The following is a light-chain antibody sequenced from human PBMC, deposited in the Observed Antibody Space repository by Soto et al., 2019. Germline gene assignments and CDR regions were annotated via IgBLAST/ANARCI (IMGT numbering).Light chain of an antibody. J-gene: IGLJ1*01. CDR2: GVT. V-gene: IGLV2-14*01. Sequence: HSALTQPASVSGSPGQSITISCTGTSSDVGGYNYVSWYQQHPGKAPKLMIYGVTNRPSGVSSRFSGSRSGNTASLTISGLQDEDEAEYFCNSYTSSSTFVVGTGTKVTVL. CDR3: NSYTSSSTFV. CDR1: SSDVGGYNY.